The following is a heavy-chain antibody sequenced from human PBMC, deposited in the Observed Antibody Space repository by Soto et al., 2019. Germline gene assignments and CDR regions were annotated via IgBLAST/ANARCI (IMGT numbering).Heavy chain of an antibody. J-gene: IGHJ3*02. CDR1: GGSISSGGYY. CDR3: ARAGYNTPMYYYDSSGYPDAFDI. CDR2: IYYSGST. V-gene: IGHV4-31*03. Sequence: PSETLSLTCTVSGGSISSGGYYWSWIRQHPGKGLEWIGYIYYSGSTYYNPSLKSRVTISVDTSKNQFSLKLSSVTAADTAVYYCARAGYNTPMYYYDSSGYPDAFDIWGQGTMVTVSS. D-gene: IGHD3-22*01.